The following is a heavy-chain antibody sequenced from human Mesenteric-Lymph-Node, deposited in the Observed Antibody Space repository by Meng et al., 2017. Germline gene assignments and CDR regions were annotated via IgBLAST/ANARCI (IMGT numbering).Heavy chain of an antibody. J-gene: IGHJ4*02. CDR1: GLTLMDYY. CDR3: SRKTGSFGL. CDR2: IGYSGGSI. D-gene: IGHD1-26*01. Sequence: QVLLGECGGGLVQPGVSRRRSWSASGLTLMDYYMGWIRQAPGKGLEWVSDIGYSGGSIYYADSVKGRFTISRDNAKNSLYLQMNSLRAEDTAVYYCSRKTGSFGLWGQGTLVTVSS. V-gene: IGHV3-11*04.